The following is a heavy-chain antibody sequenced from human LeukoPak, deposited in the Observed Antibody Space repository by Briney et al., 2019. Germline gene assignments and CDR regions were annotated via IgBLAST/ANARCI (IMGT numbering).Heavy chain of an antibody. J-gene: IGHJ6*03. CDR2: INHSGST. Sequence: ASETLSLTCAVDGGSFSGYYWSWLRQPPGKGLEWIGEINHSGSTNYNPSLKSRVTISVDTSKNQFSLKLSSVTAADTAVYYCARGQAGSITTVRGVKGRSCYMDVWGKGTTVTVSS. CDR3: ARGQAGSITTVRGVKGRSCYMDV. V-gene: IGHV4-34*01. CDR1: GGSFSGYY. D-gene: IGHD3-10*01.